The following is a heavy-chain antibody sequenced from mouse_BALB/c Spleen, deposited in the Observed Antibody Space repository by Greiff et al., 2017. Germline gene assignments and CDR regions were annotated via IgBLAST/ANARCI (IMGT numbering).Heavy chain of an antibody. J-gene: IGHJ4*01. Sequence: DVKLVESGGGLVKPGGSLKLSCAASGFTFSSYAMSWVRQTPEKRLEWVATISSGGSYTYYPDSVKGRFTISRDNAKNTLYLQMSSLRSEDTAMYYCARHDGYYGSLMDYWGQGTSVTVSS. V-gene: IGHV5-9-3*01. CDR1: GFTFSSYA. CDR2: ISSGGSYT. CDR3: ARHDGYYGSLMDY. D-gene: IGHD2-3*01.